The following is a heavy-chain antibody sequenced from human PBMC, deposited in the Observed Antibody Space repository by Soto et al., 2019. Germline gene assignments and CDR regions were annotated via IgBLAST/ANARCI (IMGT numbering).Heavy chain of an antibody. Sequence: GGSLRLSCAASGFTFSSYGMHWVRQAPGKGLEWVAVISYDGSNKYYADSVKGRFTISRDNSKNTLYLQMNSLRAEDTAVYYCAKDSYDYIWGSYRPTSTEEYFQHWGQGTLVTVSS. CDR3: AKDSYDYIWGSYRPTSTEEYFQH. V-gene: IGHV3-30*18. CDR1: GFTFSSYG. J-gene: IGHJ1*01. CDR2: ISYDGSNK. D-gene: IGHD3-16*02.